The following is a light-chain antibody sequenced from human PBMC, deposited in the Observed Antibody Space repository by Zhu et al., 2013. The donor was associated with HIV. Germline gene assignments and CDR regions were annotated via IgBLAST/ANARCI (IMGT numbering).Light chain of an antibody. Sequence: VLTQSPGTLSLSPGERATLSCRADQIISNIYLAWYQQKLGQAPRLLIYRTSTRATGTPERFSGSGSGTDFTLTISSLEPEDFAVYYCQQRSNWPPSLTFGGGPRWSSN. J-gene: IGKJ4*01. V-gene: IGKV3D-20*02. CDR3: QQRSNWPPSLT. CDR2: RTS. CDR1: QIISNIY.